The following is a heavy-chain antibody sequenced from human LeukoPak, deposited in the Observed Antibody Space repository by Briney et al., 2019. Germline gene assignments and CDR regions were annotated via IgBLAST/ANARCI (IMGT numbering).Heavy chain of an antibody. J-gene: IGHJ6*03. CDR3: ARDGYYDFWSGFGADGNYYYYYMDV. Sequence: ASVKVSCKASGYTFTCYYMHWVRQAPGQGLEWMGIINPSGGSTSYAQKFQGRVTMTRDMSTSTVYMELSSLRSEDTAVYYCARDGYYDFWSGFGADGNYYYYYMDVWGKGTTVTVSS. CDR2: INPSGGST. CDR1: GYTFTCYY. V-gene: IGHV1-46*01. D-gene: IGHD3-3*01.